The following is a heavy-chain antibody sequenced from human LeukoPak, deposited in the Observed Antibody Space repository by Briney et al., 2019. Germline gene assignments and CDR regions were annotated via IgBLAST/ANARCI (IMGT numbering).Heavy chain of an antibody. CDR1: GFTFSSYS. CDR2: ISSSSSYI. CDR3: ARDLPRIVATMGYYGMDV. J-gene: IGHJ6*02. D-gene: IGHD5-12*01. V-gene: IGHV3-21*01. Sequence: PGGSLRLSCAASGFTFSSYSMNWVRQAPGKGLEWVSSISSSSSYIYYADSVKGRFTISRDNAKNSLYLQMNSLRAEDTAVYYCARDLPRIVATMGYYGMDVWGQGTTVTVSS.